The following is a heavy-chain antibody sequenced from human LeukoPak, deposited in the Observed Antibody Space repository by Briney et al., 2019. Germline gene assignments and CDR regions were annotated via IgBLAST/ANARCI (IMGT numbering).Heavy chain of an antibody. J-gene: IGHJ6*03. CDR2: ITTSSSYM. CDR1: GFTFSAYN. D-gene: IGHD6-19*01. CDR3: ARDPYSGGYGAYYYYYMDV. V-gene: IGHV3-21*01. Sequence: GGSLRLSCAASGFTFSAYNMNWVRRTPGKGLEWVSSITTSSSYMFYADSVRGRFTISRDNAENSLYLQMNSLRDEDTAVYYCARDPYSGGYGAYYYYYMDVWGKGTTVTISS.